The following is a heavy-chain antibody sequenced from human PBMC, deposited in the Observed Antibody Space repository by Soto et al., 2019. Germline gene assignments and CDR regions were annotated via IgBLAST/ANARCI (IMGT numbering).Heavy chain of an antibody. CDR3: ARGGHSSSWYAFDI. Sequence: SETLSLTCAVYGGSFSGYYWSWIRQPPGKGLEWIGEINHSGSTNYNPSLKSRVTISVDTSKNQFSLKLSSVPAADTAVYYCARGGHSSSWYAFDIWGQGTMVTVSS. CDR2: INHSGST. J-gene: IGHJ3*02. V-gene: IGHV4-34*01. CDR1: GGSFSGYY. D-gene: IGHD6-13*01.